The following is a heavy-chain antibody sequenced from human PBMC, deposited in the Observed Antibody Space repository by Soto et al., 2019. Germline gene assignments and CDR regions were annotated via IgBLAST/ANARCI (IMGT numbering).Heavy chain of an antibody. D-gene: IGHD2-21*01. J-gene: IGHJ2*01. CDR2: IKSKTDGGTT. V-gene: IGHV3-15*07. CDR3: FFQAEGSIRVVRSVSAFLLNRSSDL. Sequence: PGKGLEWVGRIKSKTDGGTTDFAASVKGRFAISRDDSKNMVYLQMNSLKTEDTGIYYFFFQAEGSIRVVRSVSAFLLNRSSDL.